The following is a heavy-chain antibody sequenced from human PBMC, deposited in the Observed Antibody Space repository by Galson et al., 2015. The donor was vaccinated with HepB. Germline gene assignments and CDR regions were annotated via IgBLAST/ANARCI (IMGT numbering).Heavy chain of an antibody. J-gene: IGHJ4*02. Sequence: SLRLSCAASGFTFSSYAMHWVRQAPGKGLEYVSGISSTGGSTYYADSVKGRFTISRDNSKNTLYLQMSSLRAEDTAVYYCVKIGLQTDIVVVPAARRLDYWGQGTLVTVSS. CDR1: GFTFSSYA. V-gene: IGHV3-64D*06. CDR2: ISSTGGST. CDR3: VKIGLQTDIVVVPAARRLDY. D-gene: IGHD2-2*01.